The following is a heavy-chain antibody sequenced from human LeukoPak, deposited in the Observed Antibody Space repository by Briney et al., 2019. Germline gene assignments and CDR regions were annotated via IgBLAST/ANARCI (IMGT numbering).Heavy chain of an antibody. CDR1: GFTFSSYE. CDR3: ARGPNSYGAYYYYYYMDV. J-gene: IGHJ6*03. Sequence: GGSLRLSCAASGFTFSSYEMNWVRQAPGKGLEWVSYISSSGSTIYYADSVKGRFTISRDNAKNSLYLQMNSLRAEDTAVYYCARGPNSYGAYYYYYYMDVWGKGTTVTVSS. CDR2: ISSSGSTI. D-gene: IGHD5-18*01. V-gene: IGHV3-48*03.